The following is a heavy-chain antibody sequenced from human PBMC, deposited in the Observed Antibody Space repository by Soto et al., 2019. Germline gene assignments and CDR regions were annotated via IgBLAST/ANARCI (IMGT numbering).Heavy chain of an antibody. D-gene: IGHD1-1*01. CDR1: GDSISSADYY. Sequence: SETLSLTCTVSGDSISSADYYWSWIRQTPGKGLEWIGHIFYSGTTYYNPSLKSRLTISVDTSKNHFSLRLTSVTAADTAVHYCARDLWVEPELYYYGMDVWGQGTTVTVSS. V-gene: IGHV4-30-4*01. J-gene: IGHJ6*02. CDR3: ARDLWVEPELYYYGMDV. CDR2: IFYSGTT.